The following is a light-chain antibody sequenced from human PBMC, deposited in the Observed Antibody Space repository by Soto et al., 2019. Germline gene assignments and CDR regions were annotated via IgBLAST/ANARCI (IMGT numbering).Light chain of an antibody. Sequence: EIVLTQSPATLSLSPGERATLSCRASQSVSRYLAWYQQKPGQAPRLLIYDASNRATGIPARFSGSGSGTDFTLTISSLEPEDFAVYYCQQRSNWPPITFGQGIRLEIK. V-gene: IGKV3-11*01. CDR1: QSVSRY. CDR2: DAS. CDR3: QQRSNWPPIT. J-gene: IGKJ5*01.